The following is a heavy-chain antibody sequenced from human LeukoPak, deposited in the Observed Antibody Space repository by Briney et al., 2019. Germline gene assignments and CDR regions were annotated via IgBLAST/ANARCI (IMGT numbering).Heavy chain of an antibody. V-gene: IGHV4-34*01. CDR1: GGSFSGYY. J-gene: IGHJ3*02. Sequence: SETLSLTCAVYGGSFSGYYWSWIRQPPGKGLEWIGEINHSGSTNYNPSLKSRVTISVDTSKNQFSLKLSSVTAADTAVYYCATGGIVVVPAAIFAFDIWRQGTMVTVSS. CDR2: INHSGST. CDR3: ATGGIVVVPAAIFAFDI. D-gene: IGHD2-2*02.